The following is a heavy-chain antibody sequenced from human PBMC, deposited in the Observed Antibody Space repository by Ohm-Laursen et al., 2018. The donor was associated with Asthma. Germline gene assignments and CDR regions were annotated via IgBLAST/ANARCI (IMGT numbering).Heavy chain of an antibody. CDR1: GASVGSGSSF. Sequence: SETLSLTCFVSGASVGSGSSFWTWVRQPPGRELEWIAYMSSNGGANYSPSLRSRVTLSTDTSTNQVSLRLSSVTAADTAVYFCARLDWAQSMFDAWGQGSLVTVSS. CDR3: ARLDWAQSMFDA. J-gene: IGHJ5*02. CDR2: MSSNGGA. D-gene: IGHD3-9*01. V-gene: IGHV4-61*01.